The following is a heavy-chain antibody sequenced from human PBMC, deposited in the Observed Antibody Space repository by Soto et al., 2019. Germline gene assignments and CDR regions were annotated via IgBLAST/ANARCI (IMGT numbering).Heavy chain of an antibody. D-gene: IGHD3-22*01. J-gene: IGHJ4*02. Sequence: QLQLQESGSGLVKPSQTLSLTCTVSGDFISSGGYSWNWIRQPPGKGLEWTGYSYHSGGADYNPSLKSRVTITVDSSKNQISLNLRSVTAADTAIYYCARDSRSGYYLEFWGQGTLVTVSS. CDR2: SYHSGGA. CDR1: GDFISSGGYS. V-gene: IGHV4-30-2*01. CDR3: ARDSRSGYYLEF.